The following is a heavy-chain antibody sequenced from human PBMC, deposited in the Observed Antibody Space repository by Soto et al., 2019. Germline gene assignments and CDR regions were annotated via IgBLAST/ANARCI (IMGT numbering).Heavy chain of an antibody. J-gene: IGHJ3*02. CDR1: GFTFTSSA. CDR3: AAVPYYDSSGYYDAFDI. CDR2: IVVGSGNT. V-gene: IGHV1-58*02. D-gene: IGHD3-22*01. Sequence: ASVKVSCKASGFTFTSSAMQWVRQARGQRLEWIGWIVVGSGNTNYAQKFQERVTITRDMSTSTAYMELSSLRSEDTAVYYCAAVPYYDSSGYYDAFDIWGQGTMVTVSS.